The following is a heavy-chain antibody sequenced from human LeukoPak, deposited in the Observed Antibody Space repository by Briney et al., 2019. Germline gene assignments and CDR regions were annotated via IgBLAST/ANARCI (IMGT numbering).Heavy chain of an antibody. V-gene: IGHV4-4*07. J-gene: IGHJ4*02. CDR1: GGSISSYY. Sequence: SETLSLTCTVSGGSISSYYWGWLRQPAGKGLEGFGRIYSSGSTNYTESLKSRVSMSVDTSKTQSSLKLSSVTAADTAVFYCARENSGSYREFDYWGQGTLVTVSS. D-gene: IGHD1-26*01. CDR2: IYSSGST. CDR3: ARENSGSYREFDY.